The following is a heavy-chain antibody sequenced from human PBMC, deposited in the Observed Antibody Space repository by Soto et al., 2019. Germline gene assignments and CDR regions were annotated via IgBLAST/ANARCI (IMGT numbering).Heavy chain of an antibody. CDR3: ARDTAFISSGLFNP. CDR2: ISDSATTM. D-gene: IGHD3-22*01. Sequence: PGGSLRLSCAASGFTFSDYYMSWIRQAPGEGLEWISHISDSATTMYYADSVKGRFTISRDNARKSLFLHMNSLRAEDTAVYYCARDTAFISSGLFNPWGQGTLVTVSS. J-gene: IGHJ5*02. CDR1: GFTFSDYY. V-gene: IGHV3-11*01.